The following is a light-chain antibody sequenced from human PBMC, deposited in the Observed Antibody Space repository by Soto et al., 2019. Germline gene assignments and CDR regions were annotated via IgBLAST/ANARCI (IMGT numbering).Light chain of an antibody. CDR1: QSVSSTY. V-gene: IGKV3D-20*01. CDR2: DAS. CDR3: HQYGSSPFT. Sequence: EIVLTQSPATLSLSPGERATLSCGASQSVSSTYLAWYQQKSSLAPTLLIYDASSRATAIPDRFSGSGSGTYFTLPISGLEPEDFAVYYCHQYGSSPFTFGQGTKLEIK. J-gene: IGKJ2*01.